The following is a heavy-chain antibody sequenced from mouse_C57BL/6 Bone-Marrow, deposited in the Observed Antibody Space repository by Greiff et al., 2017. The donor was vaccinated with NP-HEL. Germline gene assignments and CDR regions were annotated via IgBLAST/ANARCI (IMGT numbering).Heavy chain of an antibody. J-gene: IGHJ2*01. CDR2: ISSGSSTI. Sequence: EVMLVESGGGLVKPGGSLKLSCAASGFTFSDYRMHWVRQAPEKGLEWVAYISSGSSTIYYADTVKGRFTISRDNAKNTLFLQMTSLRSEDTAMYYCARDAYFDYWGQGTTLTVSS. V-gene: IGHV5-17*01. CDR1: GFTFSDYR. CDR3: ARDAYFDY.